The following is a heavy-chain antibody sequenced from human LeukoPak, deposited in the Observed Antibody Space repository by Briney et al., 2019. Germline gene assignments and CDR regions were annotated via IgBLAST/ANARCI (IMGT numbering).Heavy chain of an antibody. CDR1: GFTSTTYW. CDR3: ARDAVDTANAV. CDR2: INSDGSIT. D-gene: IGHD5-18*01. Sequence: GGSLRLSCAASGFTSTTYWMHWVRQAPGKGLEWVPHINSDGSITSYADSVKGRFTISRDNAKNTLYLQMNSLRAEDTAVYYCARDAVDTANAVWGQGTTVTVSS. V-gene: IGHV3-74*01. J-gene: IGHJ6*02.